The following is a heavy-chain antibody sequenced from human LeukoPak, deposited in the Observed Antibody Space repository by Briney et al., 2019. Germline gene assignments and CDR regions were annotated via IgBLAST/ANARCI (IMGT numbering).Heavy chain of an antibody. CDR2: IRGGGGSA. CDR1: GFTFSAHA. Sequence: GGSLRLSCTASGFTFSAHAMMWVRQAPGKGPEWVSAIRGGGGSAFYADSVKGRFTISRDNSKYTLFLQMNSLRAEDTAVYYCARDPNGDYIGAFDMWGPGTMVTVSS. CDR3: ARDPNGDYIGAFDM. V-gene: IGHV3-23*01. J-gene: IGHJ3*02. D-gene: IGHD4-17*01.